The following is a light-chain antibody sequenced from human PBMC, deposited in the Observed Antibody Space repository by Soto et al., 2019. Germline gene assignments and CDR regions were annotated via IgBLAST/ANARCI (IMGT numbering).Light chain of an antibody. CDR1: QAISND. CDR3: QEYNSAPLT. CDR2: PAS. V-gene: IGKV1-27*01. J-gene: IGKJ4*01. Sequence: DIQMTQSPSSLSASVGDRVTLTCRASQAISNDLAWYQQKPGKAPKLLIYPASTLQSGVPSRFSGSGSGTDCTLTIYSLQPEDVATYYCQEYNSAPLTFGGGTKVESK.